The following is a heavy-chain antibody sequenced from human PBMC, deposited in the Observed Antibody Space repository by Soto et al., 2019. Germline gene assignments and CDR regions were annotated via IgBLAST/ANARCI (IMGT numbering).Heavy chain of an antibody. Sequence: EVQLVESGGGLVMPGGSLRLSCAASGFTFRSFTMNWVRQAPGKGLEWVSTISSNSAYIYYTDALRGRFTISRDNAKNSLHLQMNSLRAEDTAVYYCTRDASRDSSARGWFDPWGPGTLVTVSS. CDR2: ISSNSAYI. D-gene: IGHD6-13*01. CDR1: GFTFRSFT. J-gene: IGHJ5*02. CDR3: TRDASRDSSARGWFDP. V-gene: IGHV3-21*02.